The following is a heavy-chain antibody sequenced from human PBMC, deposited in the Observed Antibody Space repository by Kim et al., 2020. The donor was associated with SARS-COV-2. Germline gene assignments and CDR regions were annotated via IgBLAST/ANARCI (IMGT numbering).Heavy chain of an antibody. Sequence: GGSLRLSCEASGFTFSRHTMSWVRQAPGKGLEWVSAISGGGDSTFYADSVKGRFTISRDNSKNTLYLQMNSLRAGDTALYFCAKEREVNVVATIPSAWGQGSLVTVSS. D-gene: IGHD5-12*01. CDR1: GFTFSRHT. J-gene: IGHJ4*02. CDR3: AKEREVNVVATIPSA. V-gene: IGHV3-23*01. CDR2: ISGGGDST.